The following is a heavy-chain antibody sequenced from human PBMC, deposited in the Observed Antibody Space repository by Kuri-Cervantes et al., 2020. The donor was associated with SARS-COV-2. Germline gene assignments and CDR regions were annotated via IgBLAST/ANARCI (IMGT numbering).Heavy chain of an antibody. D-gene: IGHD4-17*01. CDR2: IYYSGST. CDR3: ARDNYKDYGDYNWYFDL. CDR1: GGSFSGYY. Sequence: GSLRLSCAVYGGSFSGYYWGWIRQPPGKGLEWIGSIYYSGSTYYNPSLKSRVTISVDTSKNQFSLKLSSVTAADTAVYYCARDNYKDYGDYNWYFDLWGRGTLVTVSS. J-gene: IGHJ2*01. V-gene: IGHV4-34*01.